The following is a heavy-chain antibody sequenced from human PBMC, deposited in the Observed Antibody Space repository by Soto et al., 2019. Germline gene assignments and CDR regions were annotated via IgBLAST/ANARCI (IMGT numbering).Heavy chain of an antibody. CDR3: ARSDITIFGVVIMPGVALDY. V-gene: IGHV1-69*13. CDR1: GGTFSSYA. CDR2: IIPIFGTA. Sequence: ASVKVSCKASGGTFSSYAISWVRQAPGQGLEWMGGIIPIFGTANYAQKFQGRVTITADESTSTAYMELSSLRSEDTAVYYCARSDITIFGVVIMPGVALDYWGQGTLVTVSS. J-gene: IGHJ4*02. D-gene: IGHD3-3*01.